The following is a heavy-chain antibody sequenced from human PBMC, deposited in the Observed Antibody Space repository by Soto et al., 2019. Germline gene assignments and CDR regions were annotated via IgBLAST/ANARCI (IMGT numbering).Heavy chain of an antibody. CDR1: GFSLSNAKMG. CDR2: IFSKDDK. V-gene: IGHV2-26*01. D-gene: IGHD3-10*01. CDR3: ARIGSREVWRSYGSYYYFYYMDV. J-gene: IGHJ6*03. Sequence: QVTLKESGPVLVKPTETLTLTCTVSGFSLSNAKMGVSWIRQAPGKALEWLAQIFSKDDKSYSTSLKTRLTVSKDTSESQVDLTMTNMDPVDTATYYCARIGSREVWRSYGSYYYFYYMDVWGEGTTVTVSS.